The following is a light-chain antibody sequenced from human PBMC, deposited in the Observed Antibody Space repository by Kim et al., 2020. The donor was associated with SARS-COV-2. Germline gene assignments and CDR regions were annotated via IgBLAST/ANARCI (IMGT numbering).Light chain of an antibody. Sequence: SVSPGRTARITCSGDKLGDKYACWYQQKPGQSPVLVIYQDSKRPSGIPERFSGSNSGNTATLTISGTQAMDEADYYCQAWDSSTVVFGGGTKVTVL. CDR3: QAWDSSTVV. CDR2: QDS. CDR1: KLGDKY. J-gene: IGLJ2*01. V-gene: IGLV3-1*01.